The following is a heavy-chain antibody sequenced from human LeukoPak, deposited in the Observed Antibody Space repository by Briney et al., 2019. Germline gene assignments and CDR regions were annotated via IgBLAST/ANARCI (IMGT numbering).Heavy chain of an antibody. V-gene: IGHV1-46*01. CDR1: GYTFTSYD. Sequence: ASVKVSCKASGYTFTSYDMHWVRQAPGQGLEWMGIINPSGGSTSYAQKFQGRVTITRDMSTSTVYMELSRLRSDDTAVYYCARDQQQLVRGGYDYWGQGTLVTVSS. CDR2: INPSGGST. CDR3: ARDQQQLVRGGYDY. D-gene: IGHD6-13*01. J-gene: IGHJ4*02.